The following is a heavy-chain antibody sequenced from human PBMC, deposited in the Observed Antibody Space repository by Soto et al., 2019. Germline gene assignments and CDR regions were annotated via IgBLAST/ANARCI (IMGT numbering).Heavy chain of an antibody. V-gene: IGHV1-69*12. CDR3: GYHPEYYYGMDV. CDR2: IIPIFGTA. Sequence: QVQLVQSGAEVKKPGSSVKVSCKASGGTFSSYAISWVRQAPGQGLEWMGGIIPIFGTANYAQKFKVRVTITADESTSTSYMELPRLRSEDTAVSSCGYHPEYYYGMDVWGQGTTVTGSS. D-gene: IGHD2-15*01. J-gene: IGHJ6*02. CDR1: GGTFSSYA.